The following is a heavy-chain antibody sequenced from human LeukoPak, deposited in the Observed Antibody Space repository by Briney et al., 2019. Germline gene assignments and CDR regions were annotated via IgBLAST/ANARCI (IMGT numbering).Heavy chain of an antibody. CDR3: ARVGTSGAFDI. CDR1: GFTFSTYT. CDR2: ISNDGHFK. D-gene: IGHD1-1*01. Sequence: GRSLRLSCAASGFTFSTYTIHWVRQAPGKGLEWVAVISNDGHFKYYADSVKGRFTISRDNSKSTLFLQMNSLTIEDTAVYYCARVGTSGAFDIWGQGTMVTVSS. V-gene: IGHV3-30-3*01. J-gene: IGHJ3*02.